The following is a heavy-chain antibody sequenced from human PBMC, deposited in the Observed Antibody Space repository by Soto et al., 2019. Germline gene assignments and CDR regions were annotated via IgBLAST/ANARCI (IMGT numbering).Heavy chain of an antibody. CDR1: GYTFTSYA. J-gene: IGHJ6*02. CDR2: INAGNGNT. Sequence: QVQLVQSGAEEKKPGASVKVSCKASGYTFTSYAMHWVRQAPGQRREWMGWINAGNGNTKYSQKFQGRVTITKDTPASTAYTELSSLRSEDTAVYYCARDPSYYGMDVWGQGTTVTVSS. V-gene: IGHV1-3*05. CDR3: ARDPSYYGMDV.